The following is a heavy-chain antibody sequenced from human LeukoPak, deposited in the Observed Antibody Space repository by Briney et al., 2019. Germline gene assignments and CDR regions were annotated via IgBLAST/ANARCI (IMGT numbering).Heavy chain of an antibody. D-gene: IGHD3-10*02. J-gene: IGHJ4*02. CDR3: AKDRSDNTTWYVGSH. CDR2: ISGSAYYT. Sequence: PGGSLRLSCAASGFTFSTYAMGWVRQAPGKGLEWVSSISGSAYYTYYADSVKGRFTISRDNSKNTLYLQMNSLRADDTATYYCAKDRSDNTTWYVGSHWGQGTLVTVSS. V-gene: IGHV3-23*01. CDR1: GFTFSTYA.